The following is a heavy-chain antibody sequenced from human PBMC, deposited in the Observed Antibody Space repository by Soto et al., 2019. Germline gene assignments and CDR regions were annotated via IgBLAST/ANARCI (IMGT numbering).Heavy chain of an antibody. V-gene: IGHV4-31*03. D-gene: IGHD4-17*01. J-gene: IGHJ4*02. CDR3: ASTLNDYGDYDLNS. CDR2: IYHSRST. Sequence: SETLSLTCTVSGGSISSGGYYWSWIRQHPGKGLEWMGYIYHSRSTYYHPSLKSRVIISVDTSKNQFSLKLSSVTAADTAVYYCASTLNDYGDYDLNSWGQGTLVTVSS. CDR1: GGSISSGGYY.